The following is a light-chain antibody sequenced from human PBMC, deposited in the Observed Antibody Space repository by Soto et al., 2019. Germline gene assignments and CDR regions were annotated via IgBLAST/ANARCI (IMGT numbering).Light chain of an antibody. Sequence: QSVLAQPASVSGSPGQSITISVTGTSSDVGSYNLVSWYQQHPGKAPKLMIYEGSKRPSGVSNRSSGSKSGNTASLTISGLQAEDEADYYCCSYAGSSIYVFGTGTKVTVL. CDR1: SSDVGSYNL. V-gene: IGLV2-23*01. CDR3: CSYAGSSIYV. J-gene: IGLJ1*01. CDR2: EGS.